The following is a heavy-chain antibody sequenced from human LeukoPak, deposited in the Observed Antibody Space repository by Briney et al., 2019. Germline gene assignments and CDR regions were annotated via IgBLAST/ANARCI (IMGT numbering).Heavy chain of an antibody. V-gene: IGHV4-31*03. CDR2: IYYSGST. Sequence: SETLSLTCTVSGGSLSSGGYYWICLRHHPGRGLEWIGYIYYSGSTYYNPSLKSRVTISVDTSKNHFSLKLSSVTAADTAVYYCARVRRFCGGDCYSLGYFDYWGQGTLVTVSS. CDR1: GGSLSSGGYY. J-gene: IGHJ4*02. CDR3: ARVRRFCGGDCYSLGYFDY. D-gene: IGHD2-21*02.